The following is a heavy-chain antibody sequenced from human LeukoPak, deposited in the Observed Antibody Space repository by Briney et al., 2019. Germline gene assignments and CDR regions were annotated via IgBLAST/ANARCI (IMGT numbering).Heavy chain of an antibody. CDR1: GFTFNNYA. CDR2: ISGSGGST. V-gene: IGHV3-23*01. J-gene: IGHJ4*02. Sequence: GGSLRLSCAASGFTFNNYAMTWVREAPGKGLEWVSAISGSGGSTYYADSVKGRFTISRDNSKNTLYLQMNSLRVEDTAVYYCAKEPSLAVAGIDYWGQGTLVTVSS. D-gene: IGHD6-19*01. CDR3: AKEPSLAVAGIDY.